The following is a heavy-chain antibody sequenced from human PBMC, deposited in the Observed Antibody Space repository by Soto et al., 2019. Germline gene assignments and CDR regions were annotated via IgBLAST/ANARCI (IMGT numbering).Heavy chain of an antibody. J-gene: IGHJ4*02. CDR3: ARSSGYSQAFDY. Sequence: GGSLRLSCAASGFTFSSYWMHWVRQAPGKGLVWVSRINSDGSSTSYADSVKGRFTISRDNAKNTLYLQMNSLRAEDTAVYYCARSSGYSQAFDYWGQGTLVTVSS. V-gene: IGHV3-74*01. CDR2: INSDGSST. CDR1: GFTFSSYW. D-gene: IGHD3-22*01.